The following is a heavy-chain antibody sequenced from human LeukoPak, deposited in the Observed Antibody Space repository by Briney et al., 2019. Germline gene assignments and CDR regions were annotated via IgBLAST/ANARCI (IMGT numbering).Heavy chain of an antibody. CDR2: ISSSSSYI. CDR3: AREGEDPYYDILTGYYP. D-gene: IGHD3-9*01. V-gene: IGHV3-21*01. Sequence: GGSLRLSCAASGFTFSSYSMNWVRQAPGKGLEWVSSISSSSSYIYYADSVKGRFTISRDNAKNSLYLQMNSLRAEDTAVYYCAREGEDPYYDILTGYYPWGQGTLVTVSS. J-gene: IGHJ5*02. CDR1: GFTFSSYS.